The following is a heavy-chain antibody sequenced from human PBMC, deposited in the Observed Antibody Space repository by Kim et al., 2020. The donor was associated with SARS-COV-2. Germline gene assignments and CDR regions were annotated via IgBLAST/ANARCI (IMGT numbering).Heavy chain of an antibody. D-gene: IGHD1-7*01. V-gene: IGHV3-23*01. CDR1: GFTFSSYA. J-gene: IGHJ4*02. CDR2: ISGSGGST. Sequence: GGSLRLSCAASGFTFSSYAMSWVRQAPGKGLEWVSAISGSGGSTYYADSVKGRFTISRDNSKNTLYLQMNSLRAEDTAVYYCAKAEKTKPHQNFLYYFDYWGQGTLVTVSS. CDR3: AKAEKTKPHQNFLYYFDY.